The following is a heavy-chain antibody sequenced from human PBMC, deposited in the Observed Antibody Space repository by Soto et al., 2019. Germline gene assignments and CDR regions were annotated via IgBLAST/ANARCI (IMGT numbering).Heavy chain of an antibody. Sequence: PSETLSLTCIVSGGSISGYFWSWIRQPAGKGLEWIGRIYASGAADYNPSLESRVTMSVDTSKNKFSLKLSSVTAADTAVYFCERYRQSGDYVGAFDYWGQGTLVTVSS. D-gene: IGHD4-17*01. J-gene: IGHJ4*02. V-gene: IGHV4-59*10. CDR2: IYASGAA. CDR3: ERYRQSGDYVGAFDY. CDR1: GGSISGYF.